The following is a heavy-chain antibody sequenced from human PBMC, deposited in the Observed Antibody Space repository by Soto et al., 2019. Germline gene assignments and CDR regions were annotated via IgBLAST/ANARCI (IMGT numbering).Heavy chain of an antibody. J-gene: IGHJ5*02. CDR1: GDSISGHF. Sequence: PSETLFLTCTVSGDSISGHFWSWIRQPAGKGLEWVGRTHSTGVTSYNPSLKSRVTMSVDTSNNQFSLNLRSVTAADTAVYYCTRGAGPPWFDLWGQGTQVTVSS. V-gene: IGHV4-4*07. CDR3: TRGAGPPWFDL. CDR2: THSTGVT.